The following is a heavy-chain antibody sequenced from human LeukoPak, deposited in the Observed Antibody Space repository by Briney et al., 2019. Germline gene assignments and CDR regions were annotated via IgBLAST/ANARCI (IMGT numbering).Heavy chain of an antibody. CDR2: MNPNSGNT. Sequence: ASVKVSCKASGYTFTSYDINWVRQATGQRLEWMGWMNPNSGNTGYAQKYQGRVTMTRNTSISTAYMELSSLRSEDTAVYYCARGRKSIAARRGTNNPANWFDPWGQGTLVTVSS. CDR1: GYTFTSYD. J-gene: IGHJ5*02. V-gene: IGHV1-8*01. D-gene: IGHD6-6*01. CDR3: ARGRKSIAARRGTNNPANWFDP.